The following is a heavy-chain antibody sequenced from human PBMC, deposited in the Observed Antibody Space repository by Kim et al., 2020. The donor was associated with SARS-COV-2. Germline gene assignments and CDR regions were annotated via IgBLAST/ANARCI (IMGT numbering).Heavy chain of an antibody. V-gene: IGHV4-34*01. D-gene: IGHD6-13*01. J-gene: IGHJ4*02. CDR3: ARGQKQLALPFDY. Sequence: YNPSLNSRVTISVDTSKNQFSLKLSSVTAADTAVYYCARGQKQLALPFDYWGQGTLVTVSS.